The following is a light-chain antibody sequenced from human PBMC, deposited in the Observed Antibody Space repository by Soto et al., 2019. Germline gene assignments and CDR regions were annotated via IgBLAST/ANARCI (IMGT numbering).Light chain of an antibody. CDR2: AVS. Sequence: DIQMTQSPSSLSASVGDRVTITCRSSQSIFNYLNWYQQKPGKAPEVLIYAVSSLQIGVPSRFAGSGSGTDFTLTITDLRPEDSATYYCQQTYSELVYTFGRGTKLVIK. V-gene: IGKV1-39*01. J-gene: IGKJ2*01. CDR3: QQTYSELVYT. CDR1: QSIFNY.